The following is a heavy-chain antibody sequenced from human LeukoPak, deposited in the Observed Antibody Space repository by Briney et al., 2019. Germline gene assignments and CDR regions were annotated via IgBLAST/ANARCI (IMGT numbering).Heavy chain of an antibody. J-gene: IGHJ4*02. CDR3: ARGQKEGSTSCYVNY. V-gene: IGHV4-34*01. CDR2: INHSGST. Sequence: SETLSLTCAVYGGSFSGYYWGWIRQPPGKGLEWIGEINHSGSTNYNPSLKSRVTISVDTSKNQFSLKLSSVTAADTAVYYCARGQKEGSTSCYVNYWGQGTLVTVSS. D-gene: IGHD2-2*01. CDR1: GGSFSGYY.